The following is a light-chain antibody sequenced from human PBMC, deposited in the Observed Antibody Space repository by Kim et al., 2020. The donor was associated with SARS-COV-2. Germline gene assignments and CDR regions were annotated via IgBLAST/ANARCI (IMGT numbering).Light chain of an antibody. CDR2: TAS. V-gene: IGKV1-39*01. J-gene: IGKJ4*01. CDR1: QSISTY. Sequence: DIQMTQSPSSLSASVGDRVTITCRASQSISTYLNWYQQKPGKAPKLLIYTASSLQSGVPAGFSGSGSGTDFTLTISCLQPEDFATYYCQQSYSTPLTFGGGTKVDIK. CDR3: QQSYSTPLT.